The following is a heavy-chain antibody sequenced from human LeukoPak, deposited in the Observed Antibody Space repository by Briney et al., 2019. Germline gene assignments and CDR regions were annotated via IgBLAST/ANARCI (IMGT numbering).Heavy chain of an antibody. J-gene: IGHJ4*02. CDR2: ISSSGSTI. Sequence: GGSLRLSCAASGFTFSSYSMNWVRQAPGKGLEWISYISSSGSTINYADSVKGRFTISRDSAKNSLYLQMNSLRDEDTAVYYCARGDITMVRGVIITGYFDYWGQGTLVTVSS. CDR3: ARGDITMVRGVIITGYFDY. V-gene: IGHV3-48*02. CDR1: GFTFSSYS. D-gene: IGHD3-10*01.